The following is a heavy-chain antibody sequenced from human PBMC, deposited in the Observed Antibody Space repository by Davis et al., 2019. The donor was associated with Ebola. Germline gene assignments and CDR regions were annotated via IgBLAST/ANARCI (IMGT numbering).Heavy chain of an antibody. Sequence: GGSLRLSCAASGFTFSTYGMHWVRQAPGKGLEWVAFIRNDGSKKYYVDSSKGRFTISRDNSKNTFYLQMNSLRAEDTALYYCAKDKTMATQYWYFDLWGRGTLVTVSS. J-gene: IGHJ2*01. V-gene: IGHV3-30*02. CDR3: AKDKTMATQYWYFDL. CDR2: IRNDGSKK. CDR1: GFTFSTYG. D-gene: IGHD4/OR15-4a*01.